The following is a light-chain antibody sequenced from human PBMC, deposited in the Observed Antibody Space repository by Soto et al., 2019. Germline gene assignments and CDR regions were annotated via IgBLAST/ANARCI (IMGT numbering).Light chain of an antibody. CDR1: QGIRSD. Sequence: DIQMTQSPSSLSASVGDRVTITCRASQGIRSDLGWYQQKPGKAPKRLIYAASSLQSWVSSRFSGSTAETESTLSISSLQPEDFATYYCLQHNSYPRTFDQGTKVEIK. CDR2: AAS. CDR3: LQHNSYPRT. V-gene: IGKV1-17*01. J-gene: IGKJ1*01.